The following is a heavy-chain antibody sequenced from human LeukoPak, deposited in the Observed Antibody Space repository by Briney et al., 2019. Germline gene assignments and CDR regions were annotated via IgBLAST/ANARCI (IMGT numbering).Heavy chain of an antibody. J-gene: IGHJ2*01. CDR2: IYYSGST. CDR1: GGSISSYY. D-gene: IGHD1-26*01. V-gene: IGHV4-59*01. CDR3: ARVSSPDWYFDL. Sequence: SETLSLTRTVSGGSISSYYWSWIRQPPGNGLEWIGNIYYSGSTNYNPSLKSRVTISVDTSKNQFSLKLSSVTAADTAVYYCARVSSPDWYFDLWGRGTLVTVSS.